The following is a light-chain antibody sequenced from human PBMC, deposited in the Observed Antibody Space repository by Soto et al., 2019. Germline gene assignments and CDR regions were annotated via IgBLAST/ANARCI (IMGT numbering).Light chain of an antibody. CDR1: QSIGNW. CDR3: QQYNST. V-gene: IGKV1-5*03. CDR2: KAS. Sequence: DIQMTQTPSTLSAYVGDRVIITCRASQSIGNWLAWYQQKPGKAPNLLIYKASSLESGVPSRFSGSGSGTEFTLTISSLQPDDFATYYCQQYNSTFGGGTKVEIK. J-gene: IGKJ4*01.